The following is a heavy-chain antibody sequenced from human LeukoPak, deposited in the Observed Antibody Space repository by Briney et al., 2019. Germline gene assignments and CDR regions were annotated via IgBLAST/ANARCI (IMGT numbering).Heavy chain of an antibody. V-gene: IGHV1-2*06. CDR2: INPNSGGT. CDR1: GYTFTGYY. J-gene: IGHJ4*02. D-gene: IGHD3-10*01. CDR3: ARDLSGSGSYYGY. Sequence: ASVKVSCKASGYTFTGYYMHWVRQAPGQGLEWMGRINPNSGGTNYAQKFQGRVTMTRDTSISTAYMELSRLRSDDTAVYYYARDLSGSGSYYGYWGQGTLVTVSS.